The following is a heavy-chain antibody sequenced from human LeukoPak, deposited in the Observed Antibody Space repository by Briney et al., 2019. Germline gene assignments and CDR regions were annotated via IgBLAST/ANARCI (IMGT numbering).Heavy chain of an antibody. CDR2: ISWNSGSI. Sequence: GRSLRLSCAASGFTFDDYAMHWVRQAPGKGLEWVSGISWNSGSIGYADSVKGRFTISRDNAKNSLYLQMNSLRAADTALYYCAKDLIGLPSGEDYWGQGTLVTVSS. V-gene: IGHV3-9*01. D-gene: IGHD2-21*01. CDR1: GFTFDDYA. CDR3: AKDLIGLPSGEDY. J-gene: IGHJ4*02.